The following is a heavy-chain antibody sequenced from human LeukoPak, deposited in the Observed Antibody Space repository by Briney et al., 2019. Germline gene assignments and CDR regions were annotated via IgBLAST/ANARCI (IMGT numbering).Heavy chain of an antibody. CDR2: ISYDGSNK. J-gene: IGHJ4*02. V-gene: IGHV3-30-3*01. CDR3: ARDHGYSNGHPFDY. D-gene: IGHD5-18*01. Sequence: GRSLGLSCAASGFTFSSCTIHWVRQAPGKGLEWVALISYDGSNKYYADSVKGRFTISRDNSKNTLYLQMNSLRAEDTAMYYCARDHGYSNGHPFDYWGQGTLVTVSS. CDR1: GFTFSSCT.